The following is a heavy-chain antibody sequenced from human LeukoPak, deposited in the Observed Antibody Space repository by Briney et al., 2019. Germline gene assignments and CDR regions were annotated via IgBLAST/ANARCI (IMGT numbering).Heavy chain of an antibody. CDR2: FDPEDGET. D-gene: IGHD3-10*01. V-gene: IGHV1-24*01. CDR1: GYTLTELS. CDR3: ATVSVYYGSGSYYYYMDV. J-gene: IGHJ6*03. Sequence: GASVKVSCKVSGYTLTELSMHWVRQAPGKGLEWMGGFDPEDGETIYAQKFQGRVTMSEDTSTDTAYMELSSLRSEDTAVYYCATVSVYYGSGSYYYYMDVWGKGTTVTISS.